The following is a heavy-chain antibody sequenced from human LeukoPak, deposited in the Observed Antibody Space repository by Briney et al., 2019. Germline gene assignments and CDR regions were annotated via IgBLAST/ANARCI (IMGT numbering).Heavy chain of an antibody. CDR2: ISSSGSTI. V-gene: IGHV3-48*04. CDR1: GFTFSSYT. CDR3: ARSRVAAAVAFDY. D-gene: IGHD6-13*01. Sequence: GGSLRLSCAASGFTFSSYTMHWVRQAPGKGLEWVSYISSSGSTIYYADSVKGRFTISRDNAKNSLYLQMNSLRAEDTAVYYCARSRVAAAVAFDYWGQGTLVTVSS. J-gene: IGHJ4*02.